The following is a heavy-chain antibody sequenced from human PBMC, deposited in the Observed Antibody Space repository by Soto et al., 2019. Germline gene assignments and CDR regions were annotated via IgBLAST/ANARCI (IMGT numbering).Heavy chain of an antibody. Sequence: SETLSLTCTVSGGSISSSSYYWDWIRQPPGKGLEWIGSIYYSGSTYYNPSLKSRVTISVDTSKNQFSLKLSSVTAADTAVYYCARTTYYYGSETLDYWGQGTLVTVSS. D-gene: IGHD3-10*01. J-gene: IGHJ4*02. CDR2: IYYSGST. CDR1: GGSISSSSYY. V-gene: IGHV4-39*01. CDR3: ARTTYYYGSETLDY.